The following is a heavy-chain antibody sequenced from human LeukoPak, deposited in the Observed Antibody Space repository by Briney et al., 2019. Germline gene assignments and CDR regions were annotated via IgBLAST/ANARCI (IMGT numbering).Heavy chain of an antibody. Sequence: PWETLSLTCTVSGGSISSYYWSWVRQPPGKGLEWIGYIYTSGSTNYNPSLKSRVTISVDTSKNQFSLKLSSVTAADTAVYYCARSQARAAAGKNWFDPWGQGTLVTVSS. V-gene: IGHV4-4*09. D-gene: IGHD6-13*01. CDR1: GGSISSYY. CDR2: IYTSGST. J-gene: IGHJ5*02. CDR3: ARSQARAAAGKNWFDP.